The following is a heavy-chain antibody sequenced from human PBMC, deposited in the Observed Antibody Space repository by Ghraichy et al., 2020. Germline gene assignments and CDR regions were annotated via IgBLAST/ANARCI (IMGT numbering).Heavy chain of an antibody. J-gene: IGHJ5*01. Sequence: ASVKVSCKASGYTFTSYDINWVRQATGQGLEWMGWMNPNSGNTGYAQKFQGRVTFTRNTSISTAYLELSSLRSEDTAVYYCARGVGYCSGGSCSYWFAPWGQGTLVTVSS. V-gene: IGHV1-8*03. CDR2: MNPNSGNT. CDR3: ARGVGYCSGGSCSYWFAP. D-gene: IGHD2-15*01. CDR1: GYTFTSYD.